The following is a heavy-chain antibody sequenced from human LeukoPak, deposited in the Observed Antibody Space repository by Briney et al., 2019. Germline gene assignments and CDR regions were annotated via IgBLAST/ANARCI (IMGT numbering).Heavy chain of an antibody. CDR2: ISTYSGST. CDR3: ARNYIAVATANFDY. J-gene: IGHJ4*02. D-gene: IGHD6-19*01. V-gene: IGHV1-18*01. CDR1: GYTFTSYA. Sequence: GASVKVSCKASGYTFTSYAISWVRQAPGQGPEWMGWISTYSGSTNYAQRLQGRVTMTTDTSTSTAYMELRSLRYDDTAVYYCARNYIAVATANFDYWGLGTLITVSS.